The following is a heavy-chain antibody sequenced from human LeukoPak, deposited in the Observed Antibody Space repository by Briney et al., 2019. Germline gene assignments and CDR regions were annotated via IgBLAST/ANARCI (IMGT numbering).Heavy chain of an antibody. CDR1: GYTFTIYG. CDR3: ARDLDDYVWGSPSGQTNFDY. Sequence: EASVKVSCKASGYTFTIYGISWVRQAPGQGLEWMGWISAYNGKTNYTQKLQGRVTITTDTSTSTAYMELRSLISDDTAVYYCARDLDDYVWGSPSGQTNFDYWGQGTLVTVSS. D-gene: IGHD3-16*01. CDR2: ISAYNGKT. V-gene: IGHV1-18*01. J-gene: IGHJ4*02.